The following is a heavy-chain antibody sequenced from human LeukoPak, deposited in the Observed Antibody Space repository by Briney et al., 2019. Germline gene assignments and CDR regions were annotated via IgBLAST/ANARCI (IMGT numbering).Heavy chain of an antibody. V-gene: IGHV1-69*04. J-gene: IGHJ6*02. CDR2: IIPILGMG. CDR1: GGTFNSYA. D-gene: IGHD3-10*01. Sequence: ASVKVSCKASGGTFNSYAISWVRQAPGQGLEWMGKIIPILGMGDYAQKFQGRVTITADKSTSTAYMELSSLRSEDTAVYYCARWFGDLEDGDYYSYYGMDVWGQGTTVTVSS. CDR3: ARWFGDLEDGDYYSYYGMDV.